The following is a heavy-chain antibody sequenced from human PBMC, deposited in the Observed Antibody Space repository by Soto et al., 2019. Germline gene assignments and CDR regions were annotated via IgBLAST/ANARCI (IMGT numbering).Heavy chain of an antibody. CDR3: ARERDGDGFYYFDY. V-gene: IGHV1-69*12. J-gene: IGHJ4*02. CDR1: GGTFSSYA. CDR2: IIPIFGTA. Sequence: QVQLVQSGAEVKKPGSSVKVSCKASGGTFSSYAISWVRQAPGQGLEWMGGIIPIFGTANYAQKFQVRVTITADESTSTAYMELSSLRSEATAVYYCARERDGDGFYYFDYWGQGTLVTVSS. D-gene: IGHD3-10*01.